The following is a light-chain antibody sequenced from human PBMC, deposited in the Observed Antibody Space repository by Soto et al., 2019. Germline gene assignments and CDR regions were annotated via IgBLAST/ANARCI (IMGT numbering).Light chain of an antibody. J-gene: IGKJ1*01. CDR1: QSISSW. CDR2: DAS. V-gene: IGKV1-5*01. Sequence: DIQMTQSSSTLSASVGDRVTITCRASQSISSWLAWYQQKPGKAPKFLIYDASSLESGVPSRFSGSVSGTEFTLTISSLQPDDFATYYCQQYKSYSTFGQGTKVDIK. CDR3: QQYKSYST.